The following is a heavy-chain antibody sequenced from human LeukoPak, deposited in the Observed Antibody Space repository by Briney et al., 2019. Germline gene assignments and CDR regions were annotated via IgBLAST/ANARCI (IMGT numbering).Heavy chain of an antibody. D-gene: IGHD3-10*01. CDR2: IGTAGDT. J-gene: IGHJ6*02. CDR1: GFTFSSYD. V-gene: IGHV3-13*01. CDR3: ATGAYGSGNMDV. Sequence: GGFLRLSCAASGFTFSSYDMHWVRQATGKGLEWVSAIGTAGDTYYPGSVKGRFTISRENAKNSLYLQMNSLRAGDTAVYYCATGAYGSGNMDVWGQGTTVTVSS.